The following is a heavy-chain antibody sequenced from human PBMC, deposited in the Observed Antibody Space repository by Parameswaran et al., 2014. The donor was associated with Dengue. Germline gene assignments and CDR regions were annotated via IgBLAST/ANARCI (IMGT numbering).Heavy chain of an antibody. CDR3: ARDKIAEAAAGGMDV. V-gene: IGHV1-69*04. J-gene: IGHJ6*02. CDR2: IIPVLGVA. Sequence: RLVRQAPGQGLEWMGRIIPVLGVANYAQKFQGRVTITADRSTSTAYMELSSLRSEDTAVYFCARDKIAEAAAGGMDVWGQGTTVTVSS. D-gene: IGHD6-13*01.